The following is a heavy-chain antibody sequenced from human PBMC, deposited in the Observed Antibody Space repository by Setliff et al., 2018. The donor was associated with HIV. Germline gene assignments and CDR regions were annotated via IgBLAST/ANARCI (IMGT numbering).Heavy chain of an antibody. Sequence: GGSLRLSCAASGFTFSYYTMNWVRQAPGKGLEWVSSIITSSRYIYYADSVKGRFTITRDNAKNSLILQMNSLRVEDTALYYCVKDFLPPFGVYYFDYWGQGALGTVSS. CDR3: VKDFLPPFGVYYFDY. J-gene: IGHJ4*02. V-gene: IGHV3-21*04. CDR1: GFTFSYYT. D-gene: IGHD3-16*01. CDR2: IITSSRYI.